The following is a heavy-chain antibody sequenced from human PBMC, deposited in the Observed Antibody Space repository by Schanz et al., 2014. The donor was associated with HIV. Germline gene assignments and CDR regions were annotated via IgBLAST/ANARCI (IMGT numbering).Heavy chain of an antibody. J-gene: IGHJ4*02. CDR2: INPSGAGT. CDR3: ARDFNIGDQYYFDH. D-gene: IGHD2-21*02. V-gene: IGHV1-46*04. Sequence: QVQLVQSGVEVKKPGASVKVSCKASGYTFTSHGITWVRQAPGQGLEWMGMINPSGAGTTYARKLQGRVTMTRDTSTSTVYMHLSSLRSDDTAVYFCARDFNIGDQYYFDHWGQGTLVTVSS. CDR1: GYTFTSHG.